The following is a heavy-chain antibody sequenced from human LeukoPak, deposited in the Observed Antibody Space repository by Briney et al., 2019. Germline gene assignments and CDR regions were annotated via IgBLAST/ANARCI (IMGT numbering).Heavy chain of an antibody. CDR2: ISDNGGST. CDR1: GFSFRSYA. D-gene: IGHD5-18*01. J-gene: IGHJ4*02. V-gene: IGHV3-23*01. Sequence: PGGSLRLSCAASGFSFRSYAMSWVRQAPGKGLEWVSAISDNGGSTYYADSVKGRFTISRDNSRNTLYLRMNGLRAEDTAVYYCARLGYSSHPNWGQGTLVTVSS. CDR3: ARLGYSSHPN.